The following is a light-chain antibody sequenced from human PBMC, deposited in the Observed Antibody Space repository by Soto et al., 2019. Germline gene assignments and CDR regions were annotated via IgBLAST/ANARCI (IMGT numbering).Light chain of an antibody. Sequence: EIVLTQSPGNLSLSPGDRATLSCRASQSLGNYLAWYQQKPGQAPRLLIYDASNRAPDIPVRFSGSGSGTDFTLTISSLEPEDFAVYYFQQRDDWSSVTFGGGTRVEIK. CDR1: QSLGNY. CDR3: QQRDDWSSVT. CDR2: DAS. V-gene: IGKV3-11*01. J-gene: IGKJ4*01.